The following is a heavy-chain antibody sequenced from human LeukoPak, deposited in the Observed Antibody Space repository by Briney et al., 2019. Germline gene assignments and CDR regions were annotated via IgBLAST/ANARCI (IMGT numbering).Heavy chain of an antibody. CDR2: IEQDGSEE. D-gene: IGHD1-26*01. CDR1: GFTFSSYA. CDR3: ARDLYSGSYSYDFDY. V-gene: IGHV3-7*05. Sequence: PGGSLRLSCAASGFTFSSYAMSWVRQAPGKGLEWVANIEQDGSEENYVDSVKGRFTISRDNAKNSLYLQMNSLRAEDTAVYYCARDLYSGSYSYDFDYWGQGTLVTVSS. J-gene: IGHJ4*02.